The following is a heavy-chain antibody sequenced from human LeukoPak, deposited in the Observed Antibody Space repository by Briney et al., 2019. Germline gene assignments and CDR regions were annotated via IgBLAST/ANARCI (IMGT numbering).Heavy chain of an antibody. V-gene: IGHV4-30-4*08. CDR3: ARTMIVVGDDAFDI. Sequence: SETLSLTCTVSGGSISSGDYYWSWIRQPPGKGLEWIGYIYYSGSTYYNPSLKSRVTISVDTSKNQFSLKLSSVTAADTAVYYCARTMIVVGDDAFDIWGQGTMVTVSS. CDR1: GGSISSGDYY. CDR2: IYYSGST. J-gene: IGHJ3*02. D-gene: IGHD3-22*01.